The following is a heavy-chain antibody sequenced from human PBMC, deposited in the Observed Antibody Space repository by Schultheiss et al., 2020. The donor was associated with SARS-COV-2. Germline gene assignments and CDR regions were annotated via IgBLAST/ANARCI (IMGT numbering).Heavy chain of an antibody. V-gene: IGHV3-9*01. CDR1: GFTFDDYA. CDR2: ISWNSGSI. CDR3: ARDIKFDY. Sequence: GGSLRLSCAASGFTFDDYAMHWVRQAPGKGLEWVSGISWNSGSIGYADSVKGRFTISRDNAKNSLYLQMNSLRAEDTAVYYCARDIKFDYWGQGTLVTVSS. J-gene: IGHJ4*02.